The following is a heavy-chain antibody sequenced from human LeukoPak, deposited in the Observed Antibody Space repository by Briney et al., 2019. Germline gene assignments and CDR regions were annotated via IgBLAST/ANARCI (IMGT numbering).Heavy chain of an antibody. V-gene: IGHV4-39*01. CDR3: ARHGNSYGLRFDL. D-gene: IGHD5-18*01. Sequence: PSETLSLTCSVSNASVNNNNFYWAWIRQTPGKGLEWIGAVYYTGRTFYNPSLRSRVTISVDTSKNQFSMSLSSATAADTAVYFCARHGNSYGLRFDLWGQGTLVTVSS. J-gene: IGHJ1*01. CDR1: NASVNNNNFY. CDR2: VYYTGRT.